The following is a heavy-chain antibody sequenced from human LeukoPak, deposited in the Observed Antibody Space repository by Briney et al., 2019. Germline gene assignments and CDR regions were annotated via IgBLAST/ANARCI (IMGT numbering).Heavy chain of an antibody. V-gene: IGHV3-74*01. D-gene: IGHD2-2*02. Sequence: PGGSLRLSCAASGFTFSSYWMHWVRQAPGKGLVWVSRINSDGSSASCADSVKGRFTISRDNAKNTLYLQMNSLRAEDTAVYYCARDSPGVVPAAIVDGMDVWGKGSTVTVSS. CDR1: GFTFSSYW. J-gene: IGHJ6*04. CDR2: INSDGSSA. CDR3: ARDSPGVVPAAIVDGMDV.